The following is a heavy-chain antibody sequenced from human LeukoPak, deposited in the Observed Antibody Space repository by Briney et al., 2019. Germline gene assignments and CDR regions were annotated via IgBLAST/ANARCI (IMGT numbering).Heavy chain of an antibody. CDR3: ARDVERHSSGWDVDY. J-gene: IGHJ4*02. D-gene: IGHD6-19*01. CDR2: ISYDGSNK. Sequence: GGSLRLSCAASGFTFSSYAMHWVRQAPGKGLEWVAVISYDGSNKYYADSVKGRFTISRDNSKNTLYLQMNSLRAEDTAVYYCARDVERHSSGWDVDYWGQGTLVTVSS. CDR1: GFTFSSYA. V-gene: IGHV3-30-3*01.